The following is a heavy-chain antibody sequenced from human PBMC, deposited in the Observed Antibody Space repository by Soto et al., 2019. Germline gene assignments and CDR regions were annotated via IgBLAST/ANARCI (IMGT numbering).Heavy chain of an antibody. CDR3: ASEERYSSGWFPNYGMDV. J-gene: IGHJ6*02. Sequence: GGSLRLSCAASGFTVSSNYMSWVRQAPGKGLEWVSVIYSGGSTYYADSVKGRFTISRDNSKNTLYLQMNSLRAEDTAVYYCASEERYSSGWFPNYGMDVWGQGTTVTVSS. CDR1: GFTVSSNY. D-gene: IGHD6-19*01. V-gene: IGHV3-53*01. CDR2: IYSGGST.